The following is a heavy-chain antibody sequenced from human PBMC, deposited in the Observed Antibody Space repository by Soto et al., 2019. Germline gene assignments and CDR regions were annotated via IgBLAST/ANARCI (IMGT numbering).Heavy chain of an antibody. J-gene: IGHJ6*02. V-gene: IGHV1-46*01. CDR3: ATPYYDFWSGYWSYYYYGMDV. CDR1: GYTVTSYY. Sequence: ASVKASCKASGYTVTSYYMHWVRQAPGQGLEWMGIINPSGGSTSYAQKFQGRVTKTRDTSTSTVYMELSSLRSEDTAVYHCATPYYDFWSGYWSYYYYGMDVWGQGTTVTVSS. CDR2: INPSGGST. D-gene: IGHD3-3*01.